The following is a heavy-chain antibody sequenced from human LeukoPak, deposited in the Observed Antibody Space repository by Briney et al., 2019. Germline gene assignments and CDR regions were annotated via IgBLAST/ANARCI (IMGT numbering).Heavy chain of an antibody. J-gene: IGHJ3*02. CDR3: AKDWGYCSSTSCLPAFDI. D-gene: IGHD2-2*01. CDR2: ISGSGGST. CDR1: GFTFSSYA. Sequence: GGSLRLSCAASGFTFSSYAMSWVRQAPGRGLEWVSAISGSGGSTCYADSVEGRFTISRDDSKNTLYLQMNSLRAEDTAVYYCAKDWGYCSSTSCLPAFDIWGQGTMVTVSS. V-gene: IGHV3-23*01.